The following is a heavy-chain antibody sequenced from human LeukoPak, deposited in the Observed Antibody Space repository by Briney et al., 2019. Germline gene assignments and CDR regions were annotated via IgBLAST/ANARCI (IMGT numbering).Heavy chain of an antibody. V-gene: IGHV3-20*04. D-gene: IGHD5-12*01. CDR3: ARKWISNAFDI. Sequence: GGSLRLSCAASGFTFDDFGMSWVRQVPGKGLEWVSGINWNGGRTGYADSVKGRFTISRDNAKKSLYLQMNSLRAEDTALYYCARKWISNAFDIWGQGTMVTVSS. J-gene: IGHJ3*02. CDR2: INWNGGRT. CDR1: GFTFDDFG.